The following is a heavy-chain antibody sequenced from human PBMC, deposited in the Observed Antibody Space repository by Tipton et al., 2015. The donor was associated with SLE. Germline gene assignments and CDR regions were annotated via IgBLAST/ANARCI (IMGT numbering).Heavy chain of an antibody. V-gene: IGHV3-23*01. D-gene: IGHD3-10*01. Sequence: GSLRLSCAASGFTFNNYAMSWVRQAPGKGLEWVSAISGSGGSTYYADSVKGRFTISRDNSKNTLYLQMNSLRAEDTAVYYCARIHYYGSGSRDYWGQGTLVTASS. CDR2: ISGSGGST. CDR3: ARIHYYGSGSRDY. J-gene: IGHJ4*02. CDR1: GFTFNNYA.